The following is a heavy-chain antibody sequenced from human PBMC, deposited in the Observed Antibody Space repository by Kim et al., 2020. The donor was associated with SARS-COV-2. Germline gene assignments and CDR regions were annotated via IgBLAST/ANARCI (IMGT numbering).Heavy chain of an antibody. Sequence: GGSLRLSCAASGFTFSSYGMHWVRQAPGKGLEWVAVISCNGSNKYYADSVKGRFTISRDNAKNTLYLQMNSLRAEDTAVYYCARDSDWYANYGMDVWGQG. D-gene: IGHD3-9*01. CDR1: GFTFSSYG. CDR3: ARDSDWYANYGMDV. J-gene: IGHJ6*02. V-gene: IGHV3-30*04. CDR2: ISCNGSNK.